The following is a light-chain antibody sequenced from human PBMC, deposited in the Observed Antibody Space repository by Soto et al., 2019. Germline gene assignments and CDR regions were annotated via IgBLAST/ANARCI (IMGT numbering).Light chain of an antibody. CDR2: DVT. J-gene: IGLJ3*02. CDR1: SSDVGDYDY. Sequence: QSVLTQPRSVSGSPRQSVTISCTGTSSDVGDYDYVSWYQQRPGKAPKLMIYDVTKRPSGVPDRFSGSKSGNTASLTISGLQAEDEADYYCCSYAGSYTWVFGGGTKVTVL. CDR3: CSYAGSYTWV. V-gene: IGLV2-11*01.